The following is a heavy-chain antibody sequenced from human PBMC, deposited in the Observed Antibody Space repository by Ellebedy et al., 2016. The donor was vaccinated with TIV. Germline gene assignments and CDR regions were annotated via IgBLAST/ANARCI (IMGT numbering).Heavy chain of an antibody. J-gene: IGHJ6*02. CDR3: ARGCSSTSCSGDYYYGMTV. V-gene: IGHV1-2*02. Sequence: ASVKVSCKASGYTFTGYYMHWVRQAPGQGLEWMGWINPNSGGTKYAQKFQGRVTMTRDTSITTAYMELSRLRSDETAMYYCARGCSSTSCSGDYYYGMTVWGQGTTVTVSS. CDR2: INPNSGGT. D-gene: IGHD2-2*01. CDR1: GYTFTGYY.